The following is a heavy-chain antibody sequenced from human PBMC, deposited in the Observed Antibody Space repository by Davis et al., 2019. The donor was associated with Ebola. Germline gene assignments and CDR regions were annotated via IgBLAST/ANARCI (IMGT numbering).Heavy chain of an antibody. CDR2: IYYSGST. Sequence: SETLSLTCTVSGGSISSYYWSWIRQPPGKGLEWIGYIYYSGSTNYNPSLKSRVTISVDTSKNQFSLKLSSVTAADTAVYYCARVDYYYYGMDVWGQGTTVTVSS. CDR1: GGSISSYY. J-gene: IGHJ6*02. CDR3: ARVDYYYYGMDV. V-gene: IGHV4-59*01.